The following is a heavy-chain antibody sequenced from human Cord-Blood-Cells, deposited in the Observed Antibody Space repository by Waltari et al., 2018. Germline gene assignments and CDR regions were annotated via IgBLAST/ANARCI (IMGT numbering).Heavy chain of an antibody. D-gene: IGHD3-10*01. CDR2: ISSSSSYI. CDR1: GFTFSSYS. CDR3: ARRGDWYFDL. Sequence: EVQLVESGGGLVKPGGSLRLSCAASGFTFSSYSMTWVRQAPGKGLEWVSSISSSSSYIYYADSVKGRFTISRDNAKNSLYLQMNSLRAEDTAVYYCARRGDWYFDLWGRGTLVTVSS. J-gene: IGHJ2*01. V-gene: IGHV3-21*01.